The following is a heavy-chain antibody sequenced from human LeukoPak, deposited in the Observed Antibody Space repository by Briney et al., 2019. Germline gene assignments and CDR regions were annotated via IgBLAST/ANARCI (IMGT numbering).Heavy chain of an antibody. CDR3: ARDSRPYSSGYSHDY. Sequence: SVKVSCKASGGTFSSYAISWVRQAPGQGLEWMGGIIPIFGTANYAQKFQGRVTITTDESTSTAYMELSSLRSEDTAVYYCARDSRPYSSGYSHDYWGQGTLVTVSS. CDR2: IIPIFGTA. CDR1: GGTFSSYA. V-gene: IGHV1-69*05. J-gene: IGHJ4*02. D-gene: IGHD3-22*01.